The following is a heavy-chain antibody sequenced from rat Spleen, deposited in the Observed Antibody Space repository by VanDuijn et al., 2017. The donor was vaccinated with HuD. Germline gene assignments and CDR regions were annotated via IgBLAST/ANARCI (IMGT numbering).Heavy chain of an antibody. D-gene: IGHD1-3*01. CDR1: GFNFNGYW. J-gene: IGHJ2*01. CDR2: INKDGSII. Sequence: EVKLVESGGGLVQPGRSLSLSCAASGFNFNGYWMAWVRQAPGKGLEWIGEINKDGSIINYTPSLKDKFTISRDNAQNTLYLQKNQLGSEDTAIYFCARGSFGYGLDYWGQGVMVTVSS. V-gene: IGHV4-2*01. CDR3: ARGSFGYGLDY.